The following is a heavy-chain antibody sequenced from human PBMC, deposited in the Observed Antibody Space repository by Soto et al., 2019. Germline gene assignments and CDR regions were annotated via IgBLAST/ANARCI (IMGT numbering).Heavy chain of an antibody. CDR2: IIPLHNTS. CDR1: GVAFTNYS. J-gene: IGHJ6*02. D-gene: IGHD1-1*01. Sequence: SVKVSCKVSGVAFTNYSLNWVRHSPGQGLEWLGGIIPLHNTSNYSEKFVGGLSVTADISSSTVYMHLSGLTSGDTATYYCASWSAWNPLYYHGMDVWGQGTTVTVSS. CDR3: ASWSAWNPLYYHGMDV. V-gene: IGHV1-69*08.